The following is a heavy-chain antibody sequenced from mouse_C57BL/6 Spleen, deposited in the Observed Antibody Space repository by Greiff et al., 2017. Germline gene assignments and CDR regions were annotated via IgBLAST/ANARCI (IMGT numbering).Heavy chain of an antibody. J-gene: IGHJ2*01. D-gene: IGHD1-1*01. Sequence: QVQLQQPGAELVMPGASVKLSCKASGYTFTSYWMHWVKQRPGQGLEWIGEIDPSDSYTTYNQKFKGKSTLTVDKSSSTAYMQLSSLTSEDSAVXYCARGSKEGQCYGSSPHFDFWGQGTTLTVSS. CDR2: IDPSDSYT. CDR1: GYTFTSYW. CDR3: ARGSKEGQCYGSSPHFDF. V-gene: IGHV1-69*01.